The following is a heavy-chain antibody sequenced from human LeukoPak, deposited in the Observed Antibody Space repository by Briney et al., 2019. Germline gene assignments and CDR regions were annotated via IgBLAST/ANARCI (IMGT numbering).Heavy chain of an antibody. V-gene: IGHV3-7*01. CDR3: MCWGTDNH. J-gene: IGHJ4*02. CDR2: INPGGSEI. D-gene: IGHD7-27*01. CDR1: GLTFRSYW. Sequence: PGGSLRLSCTFSGLTFRSYWRNWVRQAPGKGLEWVANINPGGSEIRSVDSVKGRSIISRDNAKNSLDLQLSSLRVEDTAVYYCMCWGTDNHWGQGILVTVSS.